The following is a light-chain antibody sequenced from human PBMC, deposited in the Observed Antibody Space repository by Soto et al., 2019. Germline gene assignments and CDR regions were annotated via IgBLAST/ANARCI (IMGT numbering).Light chain of an antibody. CDR3: MQGTHWPLT. CDR1: QSLLYSDGNTY. V-gene: IGKV2-30*01. J-gene: IGKJ4*01. Sequence: DVVMTQSPLSLPVTLGQPASISCRSSQSLLYSDGNTYLHWFQQRPGQSPRRLIYKVSNRDSGVPDRFSGSGSGTDFTLQISRVEAEDVGVYYCMQGTHWPLTFGGGTKVEIK. CDR2: KVS.